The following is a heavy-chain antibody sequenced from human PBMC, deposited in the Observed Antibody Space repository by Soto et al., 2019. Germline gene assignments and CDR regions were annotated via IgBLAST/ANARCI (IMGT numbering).Heavy chain of an antibody. CDR1: GYTFTSYA. Sequence: ASVKVYCKASGYTFTSYAMHWVRQAPGERLEWMGWINAGNGNTKYSQKFQGRVTITRDTSASTAYMELSSLRSEDTAVYYCGRETFLFFSGYPYYYYGMHVWRHATTVTAP. D-gene: IGHD3-22*01. CDR2: INAGNGNT. CDR3: GRETFLFFSGYPYYYYGMHV. J-gene: IGHJ6*02. V-gene: IGHV1-3*01.